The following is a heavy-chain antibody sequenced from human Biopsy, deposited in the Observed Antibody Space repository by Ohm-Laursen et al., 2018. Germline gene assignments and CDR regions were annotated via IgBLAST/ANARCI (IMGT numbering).Heavy chain of an antibody. J-gene: IGHJ3*01. V-gene: IGHV4-61*03. CDR1: GGSIRSNGFY. CDR3: ARLGNFWNAEDGLDL. Sequence: SETLSLTCAASGGSIRSNGFYWTWIRQPPGQGLEWIGHASYSGYTNYNPSLKSRVTISVATSKNRFSLNLRSVTAADTAVYSCARLGNFWNAEDGLDLWGLGTMVTVSS. CDR2: ASYSGYT. D-gene: IGHD3-3*01.